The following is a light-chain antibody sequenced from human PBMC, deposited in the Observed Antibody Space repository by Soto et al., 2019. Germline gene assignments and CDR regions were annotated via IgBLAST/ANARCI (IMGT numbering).Light chain of an antibody. CDR1: QSISSSY. CDR2: GAS. Sequence: EIVLTQSPGTLSLSPGERATLSRRASQSISSSYLAWYQQKPGQAPRLLIYGASNRATGIPDRFTGGGSGTDFTLTISRLEPEDFAVYYCQQYGSSVFTFGPGTKVDIK. CDR3: QQYGSSVFT. J-gene: IGKJ3*01. V-gene: IGKV3-20*01.